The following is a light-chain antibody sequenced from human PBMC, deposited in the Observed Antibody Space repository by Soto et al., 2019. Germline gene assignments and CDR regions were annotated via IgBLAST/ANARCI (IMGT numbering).Light chain of an antibody. CDR1: GIDVGGYNY. Sequence: QSVLTQPASVSGSPGQSITISCTGTGIDVGGYNYVSWFQQHPDKAPKLMIYDVSNRPSGVSARFSGSKSGNTASLTISGLQAEDVADYYWNSYTISRTYVFGTGTKVTVL. CDR3: NSYTISRTYV. J-gene: IGLJ1*01. CDR2: DVS. V-gene: IGLV2-14*03.